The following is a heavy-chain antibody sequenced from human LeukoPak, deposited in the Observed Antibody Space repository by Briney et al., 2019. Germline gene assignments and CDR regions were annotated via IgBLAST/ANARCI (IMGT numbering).Heavy chain of an antibody. V-gene: IGHV4-34*01. CDR1: GGSFSGYY. J-gene: IGHJ6*03. D-gene: IGHD2-2*01. Sequence: SETLSLTCAVYGGSFSGYYWSWIRQPPGKGLEWIVEINDSGSTDYNPSLESRAAISVDTAKNQFSLKLSSVTAADTAVYYCASFAPVPAASYYYYFMDVWGNGTTVAISS. CDR3: ASFAPVPAASYYYYFMDV. CDR2: INDSGST.